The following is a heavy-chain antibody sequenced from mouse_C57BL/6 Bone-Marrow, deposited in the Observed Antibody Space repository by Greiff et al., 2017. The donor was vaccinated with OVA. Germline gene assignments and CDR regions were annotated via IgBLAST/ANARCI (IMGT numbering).Heavy chain of an antibody. CDR2: IDPETGGP. D-gene: IGHD1-1*01. Sequence: QVQLQQSGAELVRPGASVTLSCKASGYTFTDYEMHWVKQTPVHGLEWIGAIDPETGGPAYNQKFKGKAILTADKSSSTAYMELRSLTSEDSAVYYCTNYYGSSYWFAYWGQGTLVTVSA. J-gene: IGHJ3*01. CDR1: GYTFTDYE. V-gene: IGHV1-15*01. CDR3: TNYYGSSYWFAY.